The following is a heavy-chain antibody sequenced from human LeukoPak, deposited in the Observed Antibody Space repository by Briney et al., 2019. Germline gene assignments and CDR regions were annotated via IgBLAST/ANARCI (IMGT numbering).Heavy chain of an antibody. CDR1: GGSISSGGYS. J-gene: IGHJ4*02. V-gene: IGHV4-30-2*01. CDR3: ARGRPAMVRGVTLDY. D-gene: IGHD3-10*01. Sequence: SQTLSLTCAVSGGSISSGGYSWSWIRQPPGKGLEWIGYIYHSGSTYYNPSLKSRVTISVDRSKNQFSLKLSSVTAADTAVYYCARGRPAMVRGVTLDYWGQGILVTVSS. CDR2: IYHSGST.